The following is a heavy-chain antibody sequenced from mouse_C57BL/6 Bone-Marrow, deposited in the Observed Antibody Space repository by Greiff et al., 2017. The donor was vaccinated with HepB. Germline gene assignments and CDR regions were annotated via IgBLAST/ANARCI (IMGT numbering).Heavy chain of an antibody. Sequence: VKLQQPGAELVMPGTSVKLSCKASGYTFTSYWMHWVKQRPGQGLEWIGGIDPSDSYTNYNQKFKGKATLTVETSSSTAYMQLSSLTSEDSAVYYCARLDGYDDFDYWGQGTTLTVSS. V-gene: IGHV1-59*01. CDR2: IDPSDSYT. CDR3: ARLDGYDDFDY. D-gene: IGHD2-2*01. CDR1: GYTFTSYW. J-gene: IGHJ2*01.